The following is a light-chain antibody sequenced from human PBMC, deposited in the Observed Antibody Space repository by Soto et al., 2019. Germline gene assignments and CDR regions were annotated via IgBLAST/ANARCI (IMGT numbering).Light chain of an antibody. CDR3: QQLNSYPCT. Sequence: DIQLTQSPSFLSASVGDRVTITCRASQGISSYLAWYQQKPGKAPKLLIYAASTLQSGFPSRFIGSGSGTEFSLTISSLQPEDFATYYCQQLNSYPCTFGPGTKVDIK. J-gene: IGKJ3*01. CDR2: AAS. CDR1: QGISSY. V-gene: IGKV1-9*01.